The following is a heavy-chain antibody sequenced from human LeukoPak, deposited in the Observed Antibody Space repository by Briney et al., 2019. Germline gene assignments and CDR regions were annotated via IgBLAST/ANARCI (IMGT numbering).Heavy chain of an antibody. CDR2: ISYDGSNK. V-gene: IGHV3-30*18. CDR1: GFTFSSYG. Sequence: GGSLRLSCAASGFTFSSYGMHWVRQAPGKGLEWVAVISYDGSNKYYADSVKGRFTISRDNSKNTLYLQMNSLRAEDTAVYYCAKEMVRGGSSPVDYWGQGTLVTVSS. J-gene: IGHJ4*02. CDR3: AKEMVRGGSSPVDY. D-gene: IGHD3-10*01.